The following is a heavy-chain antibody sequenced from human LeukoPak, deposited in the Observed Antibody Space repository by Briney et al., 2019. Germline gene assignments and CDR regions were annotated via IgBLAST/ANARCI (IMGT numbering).Heavy chain of an antibody. J-gene: IGHJ3*02. Sequence: PSETLSLTCAVSGGSISSSNWWSWVRQPPGKGLEWIGEIYHSGSTNYNPSLKSRVTISLDTSRNQFSLRLNSVTAADTAVYYCAKSNGYGLVDIWGQGTMVTVSS. CDR1: GGSISSSNW. D-gene: IGHD3-10*01. CDR3: AKSNGYGLVDI. CDR2: IYHSGST. V-gene: IGHV4-4*02.